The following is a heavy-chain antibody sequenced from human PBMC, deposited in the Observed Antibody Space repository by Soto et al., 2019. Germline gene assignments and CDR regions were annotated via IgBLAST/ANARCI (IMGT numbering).Heavy chain of an antibody. V-gene: IGHV5-51*01. Sequence: GESLKISCKGSGYSFTSYWIGWVRQMPGKGLEWMGIIYPGDSDTRYSPSFQGQVTISADKSISTAYLQWSSLKASDTAMYYCARLHYGGNSDRLGYGMDVWGQGTTVTVSS. D-gene: IGHD4-17*01. CDR2: IYPGDSDT. J-gene: IGHJ6*02. CDR3: ARLHYGGNSDRLGYGMDV. CDR1: GYSFTSYW.